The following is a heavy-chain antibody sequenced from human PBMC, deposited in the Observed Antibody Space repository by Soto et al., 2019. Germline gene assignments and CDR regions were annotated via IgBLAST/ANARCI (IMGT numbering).Heavy chain of an antibody. CDR3: ARRLTEINYGDKGPNESFDI. Sequence: TGESLQISCTVSADSFSTYWIGWVRQMPGKGLEWMGVIYPGDSDTRYSPSFEGQVSISADKSTSTAYLQWDSLKASDTAIYYCARRLTEINYGDKGPNESFDIWGQGTMVTVSS. D-gene: IGHD2-21*01. J-gene: IGHJ3*02. CDR2: IYPGDSDT. V-gene: IGHV5-51*01. CDR1: ADSFSTYW.